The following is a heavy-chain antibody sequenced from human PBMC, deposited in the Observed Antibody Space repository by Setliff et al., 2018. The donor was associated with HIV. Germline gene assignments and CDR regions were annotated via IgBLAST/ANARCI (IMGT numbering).Heavy chain of an antibody. Sequence: VASVKVSCKASGYTFTSNHMHWGRQAPGQGLEWMGTINPSGGDTIYAPEFQGRVTMTTDTSTRTAYMELGGLTSEDTAVYFCIVNIVGPVTGLGRWGPGTLVTVSS. CDR1: GYTFTSNH. V-gene: IGHV1-46*01. D-gene: IGHD1-26*01. J-gene: IGHJ4*02. CDR2: INPSGGDT. CDR3: IVNIVGPVTGLGR.